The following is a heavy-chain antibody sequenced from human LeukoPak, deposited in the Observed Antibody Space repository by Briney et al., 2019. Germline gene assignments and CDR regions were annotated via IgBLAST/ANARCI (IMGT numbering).Heavy chain of an antibody. CDR1: GYTFTSYD. Sequence: ASVKVSCKASGYTFTSYDINWVRQATGQGLEWMGWITPHNDNTYYAQKFQGRVTMTTDTSTRTAYMELWSLRFDDTAVYYCARFALGQYATSACDHWGQGTLVTVSS. J-gene: IGHJ5*02. D-gene: IGHD3-22*01. V-gene: IGHV1-18*01. CDR2: ITPHNDNT. CDR3: ARFALGQYATSACDH.